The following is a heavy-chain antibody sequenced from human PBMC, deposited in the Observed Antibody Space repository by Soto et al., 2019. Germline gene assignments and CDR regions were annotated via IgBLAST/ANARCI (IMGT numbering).Heavy chain of an antibody. D-gene: IGHD1-1*01. Sequence: QVQLQESGPGLVKPSETLSLTCTVSGGSIRNYYWSWIRQPPGKGLEWIGFIYYSGNTNYNPSLKSRVTISVDTSKKQFSLKMTSVTAADTAVYYCAVTTATEYFHYWGQGTLVTVSS. V-gene: IGHV4-59*01. CDR1: GGSIRNYY. CDR3: AVTTATEYFHY. CDR2: IYYSGNT. J-gene: IGHJ1*01.